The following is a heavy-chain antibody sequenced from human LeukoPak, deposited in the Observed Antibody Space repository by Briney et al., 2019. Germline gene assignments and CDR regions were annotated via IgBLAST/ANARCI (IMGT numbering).Heavy chain of an antibody. CDR2: ISGSGGST. V-gene: IGHV3-23*01. CDR3: AKNYYDSSSFGMDV. J-gene: IGHJ6*04. Sequence: GGSLRLSCAASGFTFSSYAMSWVRQAPGKGLEWVSAISGSGGSTYYADSVKGRFTISRDNSKNTLYLQMNSLRAEDTAVYHCAKNYYDSSSFGMDVWGKGTTVTVSS. D-gene: IGHD3-22*01. CDR1: GFTFSSYA.